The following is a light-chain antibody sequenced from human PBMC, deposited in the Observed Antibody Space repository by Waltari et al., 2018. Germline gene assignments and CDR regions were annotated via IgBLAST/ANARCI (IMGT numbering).Light chain of an antibody. Sequence: QSVLTQPPSVSGTPGQRVTISCSGSNSNIGGNSVNWYQQLPGKAPKLLIYNDNQGPSGVPDRFSASKHGTSASLAITGLQSEDEADYYCAVWDDSLGGVFGGGTKLTVL. V-gene: IGLV1-44*01. CDR1: NSNIGGNS. J-gene: IGLJ3*02. CDR2: NDN. CDR3: AVWDDSLGGV.